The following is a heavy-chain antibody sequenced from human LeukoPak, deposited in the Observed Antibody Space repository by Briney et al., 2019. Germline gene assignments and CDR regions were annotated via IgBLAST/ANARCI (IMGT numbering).Heavy chain of an antibody. Sequence: SETLSLTCAVSGGSISSYYWSWIRQPPGKGLEWIGYIYYSGSTNYNPSLKSRVTISVDTSKNQFSLKLSSVTAADTAVYYCAMVDTAMAFVFDYWGQGTLVTVSS. V-gene: IGHV4-59*01. CDR2: IYYSGST. CDR1: GGSISSYY. CDR3: AMVDTAMAFVFDY. D-gene: IGHD5-18*01. J-gene: IGHJ4*02.